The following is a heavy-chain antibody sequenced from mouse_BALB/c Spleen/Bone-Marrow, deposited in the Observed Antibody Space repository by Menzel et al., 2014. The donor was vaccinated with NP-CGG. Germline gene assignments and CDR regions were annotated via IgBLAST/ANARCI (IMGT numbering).Heavy chain of an antibody. J-gene: IGHJ1*01. CDR3: ARDYGSVGWYFDV. Sequence: VQLQQSGPELVKPGASVKISCKTSGYTFTEYTMYWVKQSHGKSLEWIGRFNPNNGGTSCNQKFKGKAILTVDKSSSTAYMELRSLTSEDSAVYYCARDYGSVGWYFDVWGAGTTVTVSS. D-gene: IGHD1-2*01. CDR1: GYTFTEYT. V-gene: IGHV1-26*01. CDR2: FNPNNGGT.